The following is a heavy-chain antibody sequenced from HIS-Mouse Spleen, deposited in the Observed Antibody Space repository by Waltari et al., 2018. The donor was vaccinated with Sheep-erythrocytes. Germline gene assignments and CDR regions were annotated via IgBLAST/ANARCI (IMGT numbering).Heavy chain of an antibody. CDR3: ARDQGDSGSYYYYYGMDV. Sequence: VQLVESGGGLVKPGRSLRLSCAASGFTFSSYSMHWVRQAPGKGLEWVSSISSSSSYIYYADSVKGRFTISRDNAKNSLYLQMNSLRAEDTAVYYCARDQGDSGSYYYYYGMDVWGQGTTVTVSS. CDR2: ISSSSSYI. J-gene: IGHJ6*02. D-gene: IGHD1-26*01. CDR1: GFTFSSYS. V-gene: IGHV3-21*01.